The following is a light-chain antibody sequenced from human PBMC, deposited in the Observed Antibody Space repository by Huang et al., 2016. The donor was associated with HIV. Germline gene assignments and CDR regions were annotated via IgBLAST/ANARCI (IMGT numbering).Light chain of an antibody. CDR1: QSDSHY. Sequence: DIQMTQSPSSLSASVGDRVTITFRAGQSDSHYLNWYQHKPGMAPKLLIYAASSLQSGVPSRFSGSGCGTHFTLTISSLQPEDIATYYCQQTYDTPPLSFGGGTKVEL. CDR3: QQTYDTPPLS. J-gene: IGKJ4*01. V-gene: IGKV1-39*01. CDR2: AAS.